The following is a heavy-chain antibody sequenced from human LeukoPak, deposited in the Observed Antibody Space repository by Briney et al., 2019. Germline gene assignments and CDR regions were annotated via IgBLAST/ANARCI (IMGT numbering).Heavy chain of an antibody. CDR1: EFSVGRNY. CDR2: IYSGGST. D-gene: IGHD4-17*01. CDR3: ARDRLHYVEYEKTFDY. V-gene: IGHV3-66*01. J-gene: IGHJ4*02. Sequence: GGSLRLSCAASEFSVGRNYMTWVRQAPGKGLEWVSLIYSGGSTYYADSVKGRFTISRDNAKNSLYLQMSSLRAEDTAVYYCARDRLHYVEYEKTFDYWGQGTLVTVSS.